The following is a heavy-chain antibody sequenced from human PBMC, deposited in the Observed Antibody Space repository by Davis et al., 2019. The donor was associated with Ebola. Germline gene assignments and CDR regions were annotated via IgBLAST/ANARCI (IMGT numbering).Heavy chain of an antibody. CDR2: IYYSGST. Sequence: PSETLSLTCTVSGGSISSYYWSWIRQPPGKGLEWIGYIYYSGSTNYNPSLKSPFTISVDTSKDQFSLKLSSVTAADTAVYYCARRGAYSSSLSHYYYYYYMDVWGKGTTVTVSS. J-gene: IGHJ6*03. V-gene: IGHV4-59*08. D-gene: IGHD6-6*01. CDR3: ARRGAYSSSLSHYYYYYYMDV. CDR1: GGSISSYY.